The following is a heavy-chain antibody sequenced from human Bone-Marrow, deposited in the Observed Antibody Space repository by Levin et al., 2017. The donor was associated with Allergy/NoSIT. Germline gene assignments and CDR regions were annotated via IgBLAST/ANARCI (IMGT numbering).Heavy chain of an antibody. D-gene: IGHD6-19*01. CDR1: GFTFSSCA. Sequence: GGSLRLSCAASGFTFSSCAMSWVRQAPGKGLEWVSLITGSGGSTYYADSVKGRFIISRDNSKNTLYLQMNSLRAEDTAVYYCAKDRRYSRGWNAFDIWGQGTMVTVSS. CDR3: AKDRRYSRGWNAFDI. J-gene: IGHJ3*02. V-gene: IGHV3-23*01. CDR2: ITGSGGST.